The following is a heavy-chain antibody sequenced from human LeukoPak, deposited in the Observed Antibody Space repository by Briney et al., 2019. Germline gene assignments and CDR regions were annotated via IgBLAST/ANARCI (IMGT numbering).Heavy chain of an antibody. Sequence: ASVKVSCEASGYTFTSYAMNWVRQAPGQGLEWMGWINTNTGNPTYAQGFTGRFVFSLDTSVSTAYLQISSLKAEDTAVYYCARDGVGYCSGGSCWGYWGQGTLVTVSS. CDR3: ARDGVGYCSGGSCWGY. V-gene: IGHV7-4-1*02. CDR2: INTNTGNP. D-gene: IGHD2-15*01. CDR1: GYTFTSYA. J-gene: IGHJ4*02.